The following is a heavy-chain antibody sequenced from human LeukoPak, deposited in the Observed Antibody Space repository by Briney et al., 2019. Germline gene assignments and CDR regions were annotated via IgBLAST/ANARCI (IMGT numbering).Heavy chain of an antibody. V-gene: IGHV1-69*13. Sequence: ASVKVSCKVSGYTLTELSMHWVRQAPGQGLEWMGGIIPIFGTANYAQKFQGRVTITADESTSTAYMELSSLRSEDTAVYYCARVVGSGYDSRDYYYYYMDVWGKGTTVTISS. CDR2: IIPIFGTA. CDR3: ARVVGSGYDSRDYYYYYMDV. D-gene: IGHD5-12*01. CDR1: GYTLTELS. J-gene: IGHJ6*03.